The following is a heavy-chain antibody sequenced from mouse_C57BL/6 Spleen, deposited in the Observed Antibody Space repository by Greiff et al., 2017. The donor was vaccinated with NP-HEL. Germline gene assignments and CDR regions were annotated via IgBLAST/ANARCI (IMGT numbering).Heavy chain of an antibody. V-gene: IGHV2-2*01. CDR2: IWSGGST. CDR1: GFSLTSYG. Sequence: QVQLKQSGPGLVQPSQSLSITCTVSGFSLTSYGVHWVRQSPGKGLEWLGVIWSGGSTDYNAAFISRLSISKDNSKSQVFFNMNSLQADATAIYYCARTGWGYYFDYWGQGTTLTVSS. J-gene: IGHJ2*01. CDR3: ARTGWGYYFDY. D-gene: IGHD1-1*02.